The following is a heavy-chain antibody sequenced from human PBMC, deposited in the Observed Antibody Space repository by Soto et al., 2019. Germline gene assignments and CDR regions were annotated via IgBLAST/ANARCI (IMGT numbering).Heavy chain of an antibody. CDR1: GFTFSGHY. CDR3: STTVITAPLFEY. D-gene: IGHD3-16*01. V-gene: IGHV3-72*01. J-gene: IGHJ4*02. CDR2: IRNKPNGHTT. Sequence: EVQLVESGGGLVQPGGSLRLSCEGSGFTFSGHYMDWVRQAPGKGLEWLGRIRNKPNGHTTEYAASVKGRFTISRDDSKKLVYLQMNNLKSEDTAVYYCSTTVITAPLFEYWGQGTLVTVSS.